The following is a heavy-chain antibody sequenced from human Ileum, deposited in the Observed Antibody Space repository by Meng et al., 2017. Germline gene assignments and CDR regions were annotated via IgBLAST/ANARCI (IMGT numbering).Heavy chain of an antibody. V-gene: IGHV4-4*02. CDR2: IHYSGKS. Sequence: QAHPTGADPRVVKRSGTLPVSCDVFGCNVISGTWWSCVRQPPGNGLEWIGEIHYSGKSNYNPSLKSRVTNSVDKSKTQFSLNLKSVSAADTAVYYCVKDGDYCSDGSCYGSSMLWGQGTLVTVSS. CDR3: VKDGDYCSDGSCYGSSML. J-gene: IGHJ4*02. CDR1: GCNVISGTW. D-gene: IGHD2-15*01.